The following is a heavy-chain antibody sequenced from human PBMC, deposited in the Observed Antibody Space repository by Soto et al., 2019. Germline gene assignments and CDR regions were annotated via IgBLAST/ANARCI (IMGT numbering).Heavy chain of an antibody. CDR2: ISGSGGST. CDR3: AKDLTGYSSGWYFY. J-gene: IGHJ4*02. Sequence: GGSLRLSCAASGFTFSSYAMSWVRQAPGKGLEWVSAISGSGGSTYYADSVKGRFTISRDNSKNTLYLQMNSLRAEDTAVYYCAKDLTGYSSGWYFYWGQGTLVTVSS. D-gene: IGHD6-19*01. CDR1: GFTFSSYA. V-gene: IGHV3-23*01.